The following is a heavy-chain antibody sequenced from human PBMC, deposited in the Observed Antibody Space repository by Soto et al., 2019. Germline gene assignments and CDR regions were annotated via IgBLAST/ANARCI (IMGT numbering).Heavy chain of an antibody. CDR1: GYTFTSYY. V-gene: IGHV1-46*03. CDR3: ARDHTCGLRNYYYLDV. J-gene: IGHJ6*03. Sequence: QVQLVQSGAEVKKPGASVKVSCKASGYTFTSYYMHWVRQAPGQGLEWMGIINPSGGSTSYAQKFQGRVTMTRDTYTSTVYMELSSLRSEDKAVYYCARDHTCGLRNYYYLDVWGKGTTVTVSS. CDR2: INPSGGST. D-gene: IGHD5-12*01.